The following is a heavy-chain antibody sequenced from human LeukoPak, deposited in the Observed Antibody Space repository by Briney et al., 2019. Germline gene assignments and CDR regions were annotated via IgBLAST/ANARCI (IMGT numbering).Heavy chain of an antibody. D-gene: IGHD6-13*01. Sequence: GESLKISCKGSGYSFTSYWIGWVRQMPGKGLEWMGIIYPGDSDTRYSPSFQGQVTISADKSISTAYLQWSSLKASDTAMHYCARQYSSSSGPYYYYMDVWGKGTTVTVSS. V-gene: IGHV5-51*01. CDR2: IYPGDSDT. CDR1: GYSFTSYW. J-gene: IGHJ6*03. CDR3: ARQYSSSSGPYYYYMDV.